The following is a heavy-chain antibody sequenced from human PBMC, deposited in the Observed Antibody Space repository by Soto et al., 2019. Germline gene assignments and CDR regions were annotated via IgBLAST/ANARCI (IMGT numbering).Heavy chain of an antibody. D-gene: IGHD2-21*02. Sequence: SSETLSLTCTVSGGSISSSSYFWGWIRQPPGKGLEWIGYIYYSGSTNYNPSLKSRVTISVDTSKNQFSLKLSSVTAADTAVYYCARVVVTDTLLFGYYYGMDVWGQGTTVTVSS. CDR1: GGSISSSSYF. CDR3: ARVVVTDTLLFGYYYGMDV. V-gene: IGHV4-61*05. J-gene: IGHJ6*02. CDR2: IYYSGST.